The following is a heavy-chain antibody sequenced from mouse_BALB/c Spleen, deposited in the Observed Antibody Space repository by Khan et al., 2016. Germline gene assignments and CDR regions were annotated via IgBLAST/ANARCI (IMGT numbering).Heavy chain of an antibody. J-gene: IGHJ3*01. D-gene: IGHD4-1*01. CDR3: ARGNWEPWFAY. Sequence: EVQLQESGPGLVKPSQSLSLTCTVTGYSITSDYAWNWIRQFPGNKLEWMGYISYTGSTSYNTSLKSRISITRDTSKNQFFLQLNSVTPEDTATSDCARGNWEPWFAYWGRGTLVTVSA. CDR2: ISYTGST. CDR1: GYSITSDYA. V-gene: IGHV3-2*02.